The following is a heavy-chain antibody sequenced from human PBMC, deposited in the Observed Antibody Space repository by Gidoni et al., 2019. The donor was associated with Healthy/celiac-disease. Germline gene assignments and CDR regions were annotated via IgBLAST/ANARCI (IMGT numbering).Heavy chain of an antibody. CDR3: ARDGGYSSSLNYYFDY. CDR2: IYTSGST. CDR1: GGSISSYY. J-gene: IGHJ4*02. Sequence: QAQLQESGPGLVQTSETLSLTCTVSGGSISSYYWSWIRQPAGKGLEGIGRIYTSGSTNYNPAHKRRVTMSVDTSKNKFSLKLSSVTAADTAVYYCARDGGYSSSLNYYFDYWGQGTLVTVSS. V-gene: IGHV4-4*07. D-gene: IGHD6-6*01.